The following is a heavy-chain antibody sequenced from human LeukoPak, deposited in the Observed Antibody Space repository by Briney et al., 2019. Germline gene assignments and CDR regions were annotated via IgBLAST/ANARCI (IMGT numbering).Heavy chain of an antibody. CDR2: IIPIFGTA. Sequence: ASVKVSCKASGGTFGSYAISWVRQAPGQGLEWMGGIIPIFGTANYAQKFQGRVTITADESTSTAYMELSSLRSEDTAVYYCASAGSGYYYYYYYYMDVWGKGTTVTVSS. CDR1: GGTFGSYA. CDR3: ASAGSGYYYYYYYYMDV. J-gene: IGHJ6*03. V-gene: IGHV1-69*13. D-gene: IGHD3-3*01.